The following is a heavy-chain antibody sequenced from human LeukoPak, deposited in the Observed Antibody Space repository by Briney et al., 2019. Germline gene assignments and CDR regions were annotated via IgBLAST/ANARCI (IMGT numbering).Heavy chain of an antibody. D-gene: IGHD2-2*01. CDR3: ARRARPAAMVHAFDI. CDR2: IYYSGST. Sequence: SETLSLTCTVSGGSISSYYWSWIRQPPGKGLEWIGYIYYSGSTNYNPSLKSRVTISVDTSKNQFSLKLSSVTAADTAVYYCARRARPAAMVHAFDIWGQGTMVTVSS. J-gene: IGHJ3*02. CDR1: GGSISSYY. V-gene: IGHV4-59*08.